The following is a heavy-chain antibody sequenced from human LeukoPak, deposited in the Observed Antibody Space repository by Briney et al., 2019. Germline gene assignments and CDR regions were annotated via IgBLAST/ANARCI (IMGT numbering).Heavy chain of an antibody. V-gene: IGHV3-23*01. Sequence: GGSLRLSCAASGFTLSSYAMSWVRQAPGKGLEWVSAIRGGDGSSYYTDSVKGRFTISRDNSKNTLYLQVNSLRAEDTAVYYCAKADGDFDWLLLSTYYYYYGMDVWGQGTTVTVSS. D-gene: IGHD3-9*01. CDR3: AKADGDFDWLLLSTYYYYYGMDV. J-gene: IGHJ6*02. CDR1: GFTLSSYA. CDR2: IRGGDGSS.